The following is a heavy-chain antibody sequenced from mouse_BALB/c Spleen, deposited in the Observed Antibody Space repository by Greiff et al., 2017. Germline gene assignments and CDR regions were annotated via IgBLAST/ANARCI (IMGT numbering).Heavy chain of an antibody. D-gene: IGHD2-3*01. Sequence: EVQLQQSGPELVKPGASVKMSCKASGYTFTSYVMHWVKQKPGQGLEWIGYINPYNDGTKYTEKFKGKATLTSDKSSSTAYMELSSLTSEDSAVYYFTSDDAYYGGGMANWGEGTSVTVSS. CDR1: GYTFTSYV. J-gene: IGHJ4*01. V-gene: IGHV1-14*01. CDR3: TSDDAYYGGGMAN. CDR2: INPYNDGT.